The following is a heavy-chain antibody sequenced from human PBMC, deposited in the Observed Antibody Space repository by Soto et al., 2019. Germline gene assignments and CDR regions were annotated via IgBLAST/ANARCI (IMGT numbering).Heavy chain of an antibody. CDR1: GGSFSGYY. D-gene: IGHD5-12*01. CDR3: ARYVEYSGSFDY. J-gene: IGHJ4*02. CDR2: INHSGST. Sequence: SETLSLTCAVYGGSFSGYYWSWIRQPPGEGLEWIGEINHSGSTNYNPSLKSRVTISVDTSKNQFSLNLSSVTAADTAVYYCARYVEYSGSFDYWGRGTLVTVSS. V-gene: IGHV4-34*01.